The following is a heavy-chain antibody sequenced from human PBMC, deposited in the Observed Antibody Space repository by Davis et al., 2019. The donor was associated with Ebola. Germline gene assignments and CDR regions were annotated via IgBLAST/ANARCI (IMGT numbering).Heavy chain of an antibody. CDR2: IYPGDSDT. CDR1: GYSFTSYW. D-gene: IGHD5-18*01. CDR3: ARHRRIQLWGGGWFDP. Sequence: GGSLRLSCKGSGYSFTSYWIGWVRQLPGKGLEWMGIIYPGDSDTRYSPSFQGQVTISADKSISTAYLQWSSLKASDTAMYYCARHRRIQLWGGGWFDPWGQGTLVTVSS. J-gene: IGHJ5*02. V-gene: IGHV5-51*01.